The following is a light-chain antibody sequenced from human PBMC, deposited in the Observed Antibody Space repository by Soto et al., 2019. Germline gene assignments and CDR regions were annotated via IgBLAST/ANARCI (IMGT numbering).Light chain of an antibody. CDR3: LSYAGSSTRV. V-gene: IGLV2-11*01. CDR1: SSDVGGYNY. J-gene: IGLJ1*01. CDR2: DVS. Sequence: QSALTQPRSVSGSPGQSVTISCTGTSSDVGGYNYVSWYQQHPGKAPKLVIYDVSERPSGVPDRFSGSKSGNTASLTISGLQAEDEADYYCLSYAGSSTRVFGTGTKVTVL.